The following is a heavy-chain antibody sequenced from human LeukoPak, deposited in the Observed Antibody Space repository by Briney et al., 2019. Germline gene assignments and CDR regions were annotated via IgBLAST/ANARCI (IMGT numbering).Heavy chain of an antibody. CDR1: GGSFSGYY. Sequence: SETLSLTCAVYGGSFSGYYWSWIRQPPGKGLEWIGEINHSGSTNYNPSLKSRVTISVDTSKNQFSLKLSSVTAADTAVYYCARGVDWSYDYYYYMDVWGKGTTVTVSS. V-gene: IGHV4-34*01. D-gene: IGHD3-9*01. CDR3: ARGVDWSYDYYYYMDV. J-gene: IGHJ6*03. CDR2: INHSGST.